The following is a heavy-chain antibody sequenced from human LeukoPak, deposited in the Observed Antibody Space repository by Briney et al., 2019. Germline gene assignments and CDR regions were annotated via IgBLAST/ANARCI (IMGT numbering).Heavy chain of an antibody. CDR1: GYTFTSYY. Sequence: RASVKVSCKASGYTFTSYYMHWVRQAPGQGLEWMGIINPSGGSTSYAQKFQGRVTMTRDTSTSTVYMELSSLRSEDTAVYYCARYSSGWYRGYDAFDIWGQGTMVTVSS. D-gene: IGHD6-19*01. CDR2: INPSGGST. V-gene: IGHV1-46*01. CDR3: ARYSSGWYRGYDAFDI. J-gene: IGHJ3*02.